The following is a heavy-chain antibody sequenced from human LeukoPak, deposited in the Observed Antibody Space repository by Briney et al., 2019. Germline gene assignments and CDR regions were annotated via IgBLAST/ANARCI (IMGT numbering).Heavy chain of an antibody. J-gene: IGHJ3*02. D-gene: IGHD4-17*01. CDR1: GFTFSSYS. CDR2: ISSSSTI. Sequence: GGSLRLSCAASGFTFSSYSMNWVRQAPGKGLEWVSYISSSSTIYYADSVKGRFTISRDNAKNSLYLQMNSLRAEDTAVYYCARDSDDYDAFDIWGQGTMVTVSS. V-gene: IGHV3-48*04. CDR3: ARDSDDYDAFDI.